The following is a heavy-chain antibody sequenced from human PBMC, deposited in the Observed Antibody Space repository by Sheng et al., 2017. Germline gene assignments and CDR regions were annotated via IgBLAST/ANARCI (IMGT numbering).Heavy chain of an antibody. D-gene: IGHD2-15*01. V-gene: IGHV4-34*01. CDR3: ARYCSGGSCYGDAFDI. Sequence: QVQLQQWGAGLLKPSETLSLTCAVYGGSFSGYYWSWIRQPPGKGLEWIGEINHSGSTNYNPSLKSRVTISVDTSKNQFSLKLSSVTAADTAVYYCARYCSGGSCYGDAFDIWGQGTMVTVSS. CDR1: GGSFSGYY. J-gene: IGHJ3*02. CDR2: INHSGST.